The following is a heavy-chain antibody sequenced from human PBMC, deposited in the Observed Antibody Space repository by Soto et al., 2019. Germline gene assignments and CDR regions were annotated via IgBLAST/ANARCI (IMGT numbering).Heavy chain of an antibody. CDR3: ARASNDYGDPGAFDI. CDR2: IYYSGST. CDR1: GGSISSGGYY. V-gene: IGHV4-31*03. D-gene: IGHD4-17*01. J-gene: IGHJ3*02. Sequence: SETLSLTCTVSGGSISSGGYYWSWIHQHPGKGLEWIGYIYYSGSTYYNPSLRSRVTISVDTSKNQFSLKLSSVTAADTAVYYCARASNDYGDPGAFDIWGQGTMVTVSS.